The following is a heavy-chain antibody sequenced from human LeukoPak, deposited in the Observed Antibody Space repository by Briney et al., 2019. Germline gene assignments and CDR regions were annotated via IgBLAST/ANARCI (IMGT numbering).Heavy chain of an antibody. D-gene: IGHD1-26*01. CDR2: ISGSGGST. CDR3: AKVGGSYYVGAFDI. J-gene: IGHJ3*02. Sequence: GGSLRLSCVASGFTFSSYAMSWVRQAPGKGLEWVSAISGSGGSTYYADSVKGRFTISRDNSKNTLYLQMSSLRAEDTAVYYCAKVGGSYYVGAFDIWGQGTMVTVSS. CDR1: GFTFSSYA. V-gene: IGHV3-23*01.